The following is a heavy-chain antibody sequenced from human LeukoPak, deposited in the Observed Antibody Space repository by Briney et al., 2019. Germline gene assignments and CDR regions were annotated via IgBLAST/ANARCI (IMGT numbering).Heavy chain of an antibody. Sequence: GGSLRLSCAASGFTFSSYEMNWVRQAPGKGLEWVSYISSSGSTIYYADSVKGRFTISRDNAKNSLYLQMNSLRAEDTAVYYCARVGVPAAGHFDCWGQGTLVTVSP. D-gene: IGHD2-2*01. CDR2: ISSSGSTI. V-gene: IGHV3-48*03. J-gene: IGHJ4*02. CDR1: GFTFSSYE. CDR3: ARVGVPAAGHFDC.